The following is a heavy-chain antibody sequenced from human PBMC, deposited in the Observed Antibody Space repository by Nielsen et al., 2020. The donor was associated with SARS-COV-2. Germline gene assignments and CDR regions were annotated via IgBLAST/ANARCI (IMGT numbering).Heavy chain of an antibody. CDR3: ARGGRYNIRENCGVDS. V-gene: IGHV3-72*01. D-gene: IGHD1-14*01. J-gene: IGHJ4*02. CDR2: ARRIGNSYFA. Sequence: WIRQPPGKGLEWVGRARRIGNSYFAEHAASVKGRFTISSDDSKNSVYLQMNSLKTEDTAVYYCARGGRYNIRENCGVDSWGQGTLVTVSS.